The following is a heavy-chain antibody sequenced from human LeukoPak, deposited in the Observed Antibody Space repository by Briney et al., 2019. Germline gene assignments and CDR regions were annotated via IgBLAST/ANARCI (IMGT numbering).Heavy chain of an antibody. CDR1: GFTFSSYA. J-gene: IGHJ4*02. CDR3: ARDASGTHREGFDY. CDR2: ISYDGSNK. D-gene: IGHD1-26*01. Sequence: GGSLRLSCAASGFTFSSYAMHWVRQAPGKGLEWVAVISYDGSNKYYADSVKGRFTISRDNAKNSLYLQMNSLRAEDTAVYYCARDASGTHREGFDYWGQGTLVTVSS. V-gene: IGHV3-30-3*01.